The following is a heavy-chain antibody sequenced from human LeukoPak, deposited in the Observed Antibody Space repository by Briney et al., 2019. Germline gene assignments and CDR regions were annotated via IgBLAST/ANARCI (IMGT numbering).Heavy chain of an antibody. CDR3: ARDMATMEIDY. CDR2: ISYDGSNK. CDR1: GFTFSNYF. J-gene: IGHJ4*02. V-gene: IGHV3-30-3*01. Sequence: GGSLRLSCAASGFTFSNYFMHWVRQAPGKGLEWVAVISYDGSNKYYADSVKGRFTISRDNSKNTLYLHMNSLRAEDTAVYYCARDMATMEIDYWGQGTLVTVSS. D-gene: IGHD5-24*01.